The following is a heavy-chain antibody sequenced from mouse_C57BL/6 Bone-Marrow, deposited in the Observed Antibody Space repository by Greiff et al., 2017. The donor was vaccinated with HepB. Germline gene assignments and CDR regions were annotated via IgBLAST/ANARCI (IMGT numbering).Heavy chain of an antibody. V-gene: IGHV6-6*01. D-gene: IGHD1-1*01. CDR2: IRNKANNHAT. CDR1: GFTFSDAW. Sequence: EVQRVESGGGLVQPGGSMKLSCAASGFTFSDAWMDWVRQSPEKGLEWVAEIRNKANNHATYYAESVKGRFTISRDDSKSSVYLQMNSLRAEDTGIYYCTRLRYYGSRYFDVWGTGTTVTVSS. J-gene: IGHJ1*03. CDR3: TRLRYYGSRYFDV.